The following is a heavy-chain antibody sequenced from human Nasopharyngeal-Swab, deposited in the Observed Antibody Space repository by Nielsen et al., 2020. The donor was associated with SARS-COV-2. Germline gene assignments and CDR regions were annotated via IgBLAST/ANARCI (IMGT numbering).Heavy chain of an antibody. Sequence: TLSLTCTVSGGSISSGGYYWSWIRQHPGKGLEWIGYIYYSGSTYYNPSLKSRVTISVDTSKNQFSLKLSSVTAADTAVYYCARGRAHYDYVWGSYRSYYYYGMDVWGQGTTVTVSS. J-gene: IGHJ6*02. CDR2: IYYSGST. V-gene: IGHV4-31*03. CDR1: GGSISSGGYY. CDR3: ARGRAHYDYVWGSYRSYYYYGMDV. D-gene: IGHD3-16*02.